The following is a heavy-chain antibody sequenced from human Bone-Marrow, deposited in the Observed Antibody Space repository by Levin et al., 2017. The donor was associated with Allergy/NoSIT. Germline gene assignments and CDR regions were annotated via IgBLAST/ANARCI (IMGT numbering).Heavy chain of an antibody. J-gene: IGHJ4*02. CDR3: ARQVALFDY. CDR2: IYYSGST. CDR1: GGSISSSSYY. Sequence: SETLSLTCTVSGGSISSSSYYWGWIRQPPGKGLEWIGSIYYSGSTYYNPSLKSRVTISVDTSKNQFSLKLSSVTAADTAVYYCARQVALFDYWGQGTLVTVSS. V-gene: IGHV4-39*01. D-gene: IGHD5-12*01.